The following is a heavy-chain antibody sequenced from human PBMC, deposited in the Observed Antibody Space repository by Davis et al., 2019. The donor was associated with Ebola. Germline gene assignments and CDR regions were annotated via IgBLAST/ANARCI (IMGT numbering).Heavy chain of an antibody. CDR1: GYTFTSYG. Sequence: AASVKVSCKASGYTFTSYGISWVRQAPGQGLEWMGWISAYNGNTNYAQKLQGRVTMTTDTSTSTVYMELRSLRSDDTAVYYCAREPVVGSSGWYGGNYFDYWGQGTLVTVSS. CDR3: AREPVVGSSGWYGGNYFDY. V-gene: IGHV1-18*01. D-gene: IGHD6-19*01. J-gene: IGHJ4*02. CDR2: ISAYNGNT.